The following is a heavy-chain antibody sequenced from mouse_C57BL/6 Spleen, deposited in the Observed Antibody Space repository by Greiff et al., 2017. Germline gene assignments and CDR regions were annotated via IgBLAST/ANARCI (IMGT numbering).Heavy chain of an antibody. CDR2: IDPSDSYT. J-gene: IGHJ2*01. D-gene: IGHD2-3*01. V-gene: IGHV1-69*01. CDR1: GYTFTSYW. CDR3: AIYDGSFDY. Sequence: HVQLQQPGAELVMPGASVKLSCKASGYTFTSYWMHWVKQRPGQGLEWIGEIDPSDSYTNYNQKFKGKSTLTVDKSSSTAYMQLSSLTSEDSAVYYCAIYDGSFDYWGQGTTLTVSS.